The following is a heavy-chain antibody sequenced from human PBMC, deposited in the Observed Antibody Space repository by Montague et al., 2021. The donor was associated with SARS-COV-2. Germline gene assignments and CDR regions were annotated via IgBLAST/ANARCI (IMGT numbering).Heavy chain of an antibody. CDR2: LVDSDSST. CDR3: ARGVITPDY. CDR1: VFTVTSYA. Sequence: SRRISCAVSVFTVTSYAMSLVRQAPGKGLEWVSGLVDSDSSTHYSYSVKVLFAISRDNSKNMVYLQMNSLRAEDPAVYYCARGVITPDYWGQGTLVTVSS. J-gene: IGHJ4*02. V-gene: IGHV3-23*01. D-gene: IGHD2-21*01.